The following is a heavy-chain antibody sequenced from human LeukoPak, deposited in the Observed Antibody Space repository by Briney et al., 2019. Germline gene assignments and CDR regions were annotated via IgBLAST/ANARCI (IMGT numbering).Heavy chain of an antibody. Sequence: PSQTLSLTCTVSGGSISSGGYCWSWIRQHPGKGLEWIGYIYYSGSTYYNPSLKSRVTISVDTSKNQFSLKLSSVTAADTAVYYCARANTIFGVVIRPFDYWGQGTLVTVSS. CDR2: IYYSGST. D-gene: IGHD3-3*01. CDR1: GGSISSGGYC. V-gene: IGHV4-31*03. J-gene: IGHJ4*02. CDR3: ARANTIFGVVIRPFDY.